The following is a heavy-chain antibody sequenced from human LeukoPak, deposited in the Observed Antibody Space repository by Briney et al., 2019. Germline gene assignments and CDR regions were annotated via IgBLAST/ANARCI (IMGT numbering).Heavy chain of an antibody. CDR3: ARGGSGFDY. CDR1: GGSISSSSYY. Sequence: SETLSLTCTVSGGSISSSSYYWGWIRQPPGKGLEWIGSIFYSGSTYYNPSLKSRVTISVDTSKNQFSLKLSSVTAADTAVYYCARGGSGFDYWGQGTLVTVSS. V-gene: IGHV4-39*07. J-gene: IGHJ4*02. D-gene: IGHD3-10*01. CDR2: IFYSGST.